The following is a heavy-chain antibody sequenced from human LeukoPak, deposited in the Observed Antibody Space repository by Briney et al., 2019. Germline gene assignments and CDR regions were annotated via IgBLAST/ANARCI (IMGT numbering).Heavy chain of an antibody. V-gene: IGHV4-34*01. CDR1: GGSFSGYY. CDR3: ARRALSTMVRGVMDLSGFDP. D-gene: IGHD3-10*01. J-gene: IGHJ5*02. Sequence: SETLSLTCAVSGGSFSGYYWSWIRQPPGKGLEWIGEINHSGSTNYNPSLKSRVTISVDTSKNQFSLKLSSVTAAVTAVYYCARRALSTMVRGVMDLSGFDPWGQGTLVTVSS. CDR2: INHSGST.